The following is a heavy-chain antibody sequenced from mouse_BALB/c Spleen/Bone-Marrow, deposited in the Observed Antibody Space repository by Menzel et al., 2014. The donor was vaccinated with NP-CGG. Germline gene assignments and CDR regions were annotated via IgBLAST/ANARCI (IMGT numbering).Heavy chain of an antibody. CDR2: IWRGGST. Sequence: VKLVESGPGLVQPSQSLSITCTVSGFSLTGYGVHWVRQSPGKGLEWLGVIWRGGSTDYNAAFMSRLSITKDNSKSKVFFKMNSLQADDTAIYYCARCDRYYFDYWGQGTTLTVSS. D-gene: IGHD3-2*01. J-gene: IGHJ2*01. CDR1: GFSLTGYG. CDR3: ARCDRYYFDY. V-gene: IGHV2-5*01.